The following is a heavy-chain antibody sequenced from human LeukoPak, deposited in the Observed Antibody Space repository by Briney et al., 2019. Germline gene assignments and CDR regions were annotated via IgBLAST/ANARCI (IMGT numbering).Heavy chain of an antibody. CDR3: ARSYYGSGSYVYMDV. D-gene: IGHD3-10*01. CDR2: IIPIFGTA. Sequence: ASVKVSCKASGGTFSSYAISWVRQAPGQGLEWMGGIIPIFGTANYAQKFQGRVTITADESTSTAYMELSSLRSEDTAVYYCARSYYGSGSYVYMDVWGKGTTVTISS. J-gene: IGHJ6*03. V-gene: IGHV1-69*13. CDR1: GGTFSSYA.